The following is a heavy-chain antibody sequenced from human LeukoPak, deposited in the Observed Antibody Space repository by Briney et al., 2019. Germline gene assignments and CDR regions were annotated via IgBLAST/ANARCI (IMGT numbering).Heavy chain of an antibody. J-gene: IGHJ4*02. D-gene: IGHD3-22*01. Sequence: TGGSLRLSCAASGFTVSSNYMNWVRRAPGKGLEWVSAFYSDGSTYYADSVKGRFTLSRDNSKNTLYLQMSSLRAEDTAVYYCARATYYYDSSGYRDFYFDDWGQGTLVTVSS. CDR3: ARATYYYDSSGYRDFYFDD. CDR2: FYSDGST. CDR1: GFTVSSNY. V-gene: IGHV3-53*01.